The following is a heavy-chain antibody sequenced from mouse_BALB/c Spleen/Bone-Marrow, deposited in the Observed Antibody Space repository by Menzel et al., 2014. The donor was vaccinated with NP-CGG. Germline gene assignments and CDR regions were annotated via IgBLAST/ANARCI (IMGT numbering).Heavy chain of an antibody. J-gene: IGHJ3*01. CDR3: AREGVYASFDD. Sequence: QVQLQQSGAELVRPGASVKMSCEASGYTFSFYSMYWVKQRPGQGLEWIGYINPTSDYTDYNQKFKDKATLTADKSSSTDYMQLSSPASEDSAVYYCAREGVYASFDDWGPGTLVTVSS. CDR2: INPTSDYT. CDR1: GYTFSFYS. V-gene: IGHV1-4*01. D-gene: IGHD2-3*01.